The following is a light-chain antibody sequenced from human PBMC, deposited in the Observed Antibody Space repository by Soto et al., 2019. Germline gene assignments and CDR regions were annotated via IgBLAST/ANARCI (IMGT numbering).Light chain of an antibody. CDR3: AAWDDSLNGPV. V-gene: IGLV1-44*01. J-gene: IGLJ3*02. CDR1: TSNIGTNT. Sequence: QPVLTQPPSASGTPGQRVTISCSGSTSNIGTNTVNWYQQLPGTAPKLVVYSNAARPSGVSRRFSGSRSGTSASLAISGLQSEDEADYYCAAWDDSLNGPVFGGGTKLTVL. CDR2: SNA.